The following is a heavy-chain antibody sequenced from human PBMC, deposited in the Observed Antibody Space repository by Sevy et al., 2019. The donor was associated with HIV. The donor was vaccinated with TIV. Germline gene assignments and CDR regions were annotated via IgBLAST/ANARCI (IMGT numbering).Heavy chain of an antibody. CDR2: ISGLSDAS. Sequence: GGSLRLSCAASGFTFRTYGMGWVRQAPGKGLEWVSLISGLSDASFYADPVQGRFTISRDNSNTTLYLQMNNLRAEDTAIYYCAKDRLQLWSASDFWGQGTLVTVSS. D-gene: IGHD1-1*01. J-gene: IGHJ4*02. CDR3: AKDRLQLWSASDF. CDR1: GFTFRTYG. V-gene: IGHV3-23*01.